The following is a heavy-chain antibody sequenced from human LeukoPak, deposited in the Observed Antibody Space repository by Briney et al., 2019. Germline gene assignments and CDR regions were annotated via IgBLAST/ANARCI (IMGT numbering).Heavy chain of an antibody. D-gene: IGHD3-3*01. Sequence: GGSLRLSCAASAFSVSSNYIICVRQPPGKWLEWDEVIYSGGSTYYADSVRGRFTISRDNAKNTLYLLMNSLRAEDTAVYYCTRYRPTGASRVFVVQWGQGTLVTVSS. J-gene: IGHJ4*02. V-gene: IGHV3-53*01. CDR1: AFSVSSNY. CDR3: TRYRPTGASRVFVVQ. CDR2: IYSGGST.